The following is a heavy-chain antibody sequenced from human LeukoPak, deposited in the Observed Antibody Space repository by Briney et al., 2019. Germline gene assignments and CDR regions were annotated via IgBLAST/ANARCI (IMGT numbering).Heavy chain of an antibody. D-gene: IGHD3-22*01. CDR1: GFTFSSYA. CDR3: ARVGYYDSSGYLDAFDI. J-gene: IGHJ3*02. CDR2: ISYDGSNK. Sequence: GRSLRLSCAASGFTFSSYAMHWVRQAPGKGLEWVAVISYDGSNKYYADYVKGRFTISRDNSKNTLYLQMNSLRAEDTAVYYCARVGYYDSSGYLDAFDIWGQGTMVTVSS. V-gene: IGHV3-30-3*01.